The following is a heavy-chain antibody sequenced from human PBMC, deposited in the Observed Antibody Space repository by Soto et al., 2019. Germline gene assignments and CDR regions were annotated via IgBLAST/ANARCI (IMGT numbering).Heavy chain of an antibody. CDR1: GDSIDSGGYS. D-gene: IGHD2-21*01. V-gene: IGHV4-30-2*01. J-gene: IGHJ2*01. CDR3: ARGTMTPTLWCDFDI. Sequence: QVQLQESGSGLVKPAQTLSLTCGVSGDSIDSGGYSWSWLRQPPGKGLEWVGYMYYHGTAYYNPSLRCRMTIAGNMSKNSVTLNLPYMTAPETPVYYCARGTMTPTLWCDFDIWRRGILVTVSS. CDR2: MYYHGTA.